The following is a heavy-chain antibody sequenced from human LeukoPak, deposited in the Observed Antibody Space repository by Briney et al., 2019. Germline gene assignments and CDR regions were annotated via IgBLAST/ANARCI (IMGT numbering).Heavy chain of an antibody. CDR3: ARAVGATKCFDY. CDR1: GGSFSGYY. CDR2: INHSGST. V-gene: IGHV4-34*01. J-gene: IGHJ4*02. Sequence: SETLSLTCAVYGGSFSGYYWSWIRQPPGKGLEWIGEINHSGSTNYNPSLTSRVTISVDTSKNQFSLKLSSVTAADTAVYYCARAVGATKCFDYWGQGTLVTVSS. D-gene: IGHD1-26*01.